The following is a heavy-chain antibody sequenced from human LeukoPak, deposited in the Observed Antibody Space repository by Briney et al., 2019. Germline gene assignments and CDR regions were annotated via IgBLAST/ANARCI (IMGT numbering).Heavy chain of an antibody. CDR3: ASPRRRRYYDYYGMDV. V-gene: IGHV4-34*01. J-gene: IGHJ6*02. CDR2: INHSEST. CDR1: GGSFSGYY. Sequence: SETLSLTCAVYGGSFSGYYWSWIRQPPPKGLEWIGEINHSESTNYNQSLKSRVTISVDKSKNQFSLKLSSVTAADTAVYYCASPRRRRYYDYYGMDVWGQGTTVTVSS.